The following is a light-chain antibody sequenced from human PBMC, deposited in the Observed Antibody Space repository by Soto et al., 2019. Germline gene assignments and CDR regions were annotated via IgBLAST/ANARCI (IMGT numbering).Light chain of an antibody. Sequence: EIVMTQSPATLSVSPGERATPSCRASQSVRSNLAWYQQKLGQAPRLLIYGASTRATGIPARFSGSGSGTEFTLTISSLQSEDFAIFYCQQYNDWPRTFGQGTKL. CDR2: GAS. CDR3: QQYNDWPRT. V-gene: IGKV3-15*01. J-gene: IGKJ2*01. CDR1: QSVRSN.